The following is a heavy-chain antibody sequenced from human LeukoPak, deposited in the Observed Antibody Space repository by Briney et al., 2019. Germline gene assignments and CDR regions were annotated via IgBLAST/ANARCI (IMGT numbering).Heavy chain of an antibody. CDR2: ISSSSSTI. Sequence: GGSPRLSCAASGFTFSSYSMNWVRQAPGKGLEWVSYISSSSSTIYYADSVKGRFTISRDNAKNSLYLQMNSLRAEDTAVYYCAREGNNWNYDPWGQGTLVTVSS. V-gene: IGHV3-48*04. CDR3: AREGNNWNYDP. CDR1: GFTFSSYS. D-gene: IGHD1-7*01. J-gene: IGHJ5*02.